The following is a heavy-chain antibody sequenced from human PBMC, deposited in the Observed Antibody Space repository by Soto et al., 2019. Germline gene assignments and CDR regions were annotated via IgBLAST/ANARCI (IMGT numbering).Heavy chain of an antibody. Sequence: SETLSLTCIVSGDSISSPTFYWGWIRQPPGKGLEWIGSVYYNGRAHYNPSLRSRVTISVDTSENHFSLSLNSVTAPDTAVYSCARPPTILPLPLYANHYFNYWGQGALVTVSP. CDR3: ARPPTILPLPLYANHYFNY. J-gene: IGHJ4*02. CDR2: VYYNGRA. D-gene: IGHD2-2*01. V-gene: IGHV4-39*02. CDR1: GDSISSPTFY.